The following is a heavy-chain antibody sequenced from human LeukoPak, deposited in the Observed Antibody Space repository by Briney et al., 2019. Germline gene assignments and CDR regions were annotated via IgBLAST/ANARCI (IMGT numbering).Heavy chain of an antibody. Sequence: SVKVSCKASGGTFSSYAISWVRQAPGQGPEWMGGIIPIFGTANYAQKFQGRVTITADKSTSTAYMELSSLRSEDTAVYYCARDPEGCSGGSCPFDPWGQGTLVTVSS. CDR1: GGTFSSYA. CDR2: IIPIFGTA. J-gene: IGHJ5*02. CDR3: ARDPEGCSGGSCPFDP. V-gene: IGHV1-69*06. D-gene: IGHD2-15*01.